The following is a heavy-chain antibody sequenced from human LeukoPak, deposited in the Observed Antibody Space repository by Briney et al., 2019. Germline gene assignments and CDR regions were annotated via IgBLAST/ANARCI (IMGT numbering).Heavy chain of an antibody. CDR3: ARAPRAYCSATGSCFQDD. Sequence: SETLSLTCAVFRDSIGASIDSPNWWSWVRQPPGKGLEWIGEIFHTGSTNYNPSLKSRVTMSVDKSKNQFFLNLTSVTAADTATYFCARAPRAYCSATGSCFQDDWGQGTLDIVSS. CDR1: RDSIGASIDSPNW. D-gene: IGHD2-15*01. V-gene: IGHV4-4*02. CDR2: IFHTGST. J-gene: IGHJ4*02.